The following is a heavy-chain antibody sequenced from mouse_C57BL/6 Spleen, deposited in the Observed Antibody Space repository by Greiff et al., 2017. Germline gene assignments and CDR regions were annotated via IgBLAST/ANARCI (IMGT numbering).Heavy chain of an antibody. V-gene: IGHV1-82*01. CDR1: GYAFSSSW. CDR2: IYPGDGDT. Sequence: SGPELVKPGASVKISCKASGYAFSSSWMNWVKQRPGKGLEWIGRIYPGDGDTNYNGKFKGKATLTADKSSSTAYMQLSSLTSEDSAVYFCASRETGFAYWGQGTLVTVSA. CDR3: ASRETGFAY. D-gene: IGHD4-1*01. J-gene: IGHJ3*01.